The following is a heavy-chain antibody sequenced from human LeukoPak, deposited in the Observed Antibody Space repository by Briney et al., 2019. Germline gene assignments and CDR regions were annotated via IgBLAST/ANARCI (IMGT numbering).Heavy chain of an antibody. V-gene: IGHV3-74*01. CDR1: GFTFTDYW. J-gene: IGHJ4*02. D-gene: IGHD3-22*01. CDR3: ARGGYSGSYYRFS. Sequence: PGGSLRLSCAASGFTFTDYWMHWVRQVPGKGLVWLSRISKEGDNAVYADFAKGRFTMSRDNDKKTVYLQLTTQRPDDTALYYCARGGYSGSYYRFSWGQGTLVTVSS. CDR2: ISKEGDNA.